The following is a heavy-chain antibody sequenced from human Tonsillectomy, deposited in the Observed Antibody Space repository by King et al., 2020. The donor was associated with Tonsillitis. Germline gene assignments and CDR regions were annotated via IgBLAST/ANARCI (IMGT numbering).Heavy chain of an antibody. V-gene: IGHV4-59*01. CDR3: ARASLGFDY. CDR2: IYYSGST. CDR1: GGSISSYY. J-gene: IGHJ4*02. Sequence: MQLQESGPGLVKPSETLSLTCTVSGGSISSYYWSWIRQPPGKGLEWIGDIYYSGSTNSNPSLKSRVTISVDTSKNQFSMKLSSVTAADTAVYYCARASLGFDYWGQGTLVTVSS.